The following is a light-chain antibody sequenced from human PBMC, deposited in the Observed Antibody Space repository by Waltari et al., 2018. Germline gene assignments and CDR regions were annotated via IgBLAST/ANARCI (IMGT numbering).Light chain of an antibody. CDR2: SNY. V-gene: IGLV1-44*01. Sequence: QSVLTQTPSASGTAGQSVTISCSGSTSNIERNSVSWFQQVPGTAPKLLIFSNYQRPSGVPDRFSGSKSGTSASLAISGLQSDDEADYYCAAWDDSLNGVIFGGGTKLTVL. CDR1: TSNIERNS. J-gene: IGLJ2*01. CDR3: AAWDDSLNGVI.